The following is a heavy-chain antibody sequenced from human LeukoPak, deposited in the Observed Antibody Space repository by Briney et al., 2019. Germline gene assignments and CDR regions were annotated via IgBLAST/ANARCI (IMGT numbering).Heavy chain of an antibody. CDR2: MSPNSGDT. J-gene: IGHJ4*02. CDR3: ARGPPNWGYDY. D-gene: IGHD7-27*01. V-gene: IGHV1-8*01. Sequence: GSVKVSCKASGYTFTSYDINWVRQATGQRPEWMGWMSPNSGDTGYAQKFQDRVTMTRNTSISTAYMELSSLRSDDTAVYYCARGPPNWGYDYWGPGTLVTVSS. CDR1: GYTFTSYD.